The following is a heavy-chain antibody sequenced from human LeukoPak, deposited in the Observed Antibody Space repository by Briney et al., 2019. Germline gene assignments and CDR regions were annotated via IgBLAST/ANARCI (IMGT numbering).Heavy chain of an antibody. CDR1: GGSISSSSYY. J-gene: IGHJ4*02. V-gene: IGHV4-39*07. D-gene: IGHD6-13*01. Sequence: SETLSLICTVSGGSISSSSYYWGWIRQPPGKGLEWIGSIYYSGSTYYNPSLKSRVTISVDTSKNQFSLKLSSVTAADTAVYYCARDLGSSSWYRGPLDYWGQGTLVTVSS. CDR3: ARDLGSSSWYRGPLDY. CDR2: IYYSGST.